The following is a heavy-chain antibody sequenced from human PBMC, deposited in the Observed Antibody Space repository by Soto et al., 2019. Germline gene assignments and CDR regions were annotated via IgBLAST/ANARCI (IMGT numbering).Heavy chain of an antibody. V-gene: IGHV4-34*01. CDR1: GGSFSGYY. J-gene: IGHJ6*02. D-gene: IGHD3-22*01. CDR2: INHSGST. CDR3: ARGGRDSSNYYRPHYFYGMDV. Sequence: QVQLQQWGAGLLKPSETLSLTCAVYGGSFSGYYWSWIRQPPGKGLEWIGEINHSGSTNYNPSLKKSIHISIDTSKNQFPLELSSVDAADTGWYYWARGGRDSSNYYRPHYFYGMDVWGQGTTVTVSS.